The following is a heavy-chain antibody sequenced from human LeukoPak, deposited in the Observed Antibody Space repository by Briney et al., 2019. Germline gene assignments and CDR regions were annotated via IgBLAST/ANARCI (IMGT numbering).Heavy chain of an antibody. CDR2: IYYSGST. Sequence: PAETLSLTCTVSGGSISIHYWSWLRQPPGKSLEGIGYIYYSGSTNYNPPLKSRVTISVDTSKNQFSLKLSSVTAADTAVYYCAGGGNYDILTGYQGYWGQGTLVTVSS. J-gene: IGHJ4*02. V-gene: IGHV4-59*11. CDR3: AGGGNYDILTGYQGY. CDR1: GGSISIHY. D-gene: IGHD3-9*01.